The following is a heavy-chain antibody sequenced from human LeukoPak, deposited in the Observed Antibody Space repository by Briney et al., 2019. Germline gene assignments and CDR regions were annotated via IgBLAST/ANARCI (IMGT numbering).Heavy chain of an antibody. CDR1: GFTFSSYS. CDR3: ARAGGAPVLIDY. J-gene: IGHJ4*02. CDR2: MSNSGENT. Sequence: GGSLRLSCAASGFTFSSYSMQWVRQTPGKGLEWVGIMSNSGENTFYGEAVKGRFTISRDNAKNSLYLQMNSLRAEDTAVYYCARAGGAPVLIDYWGQGTLVTVSS. D-gene: IGHD1-1*01. V-gene: IGHV3-33*05.